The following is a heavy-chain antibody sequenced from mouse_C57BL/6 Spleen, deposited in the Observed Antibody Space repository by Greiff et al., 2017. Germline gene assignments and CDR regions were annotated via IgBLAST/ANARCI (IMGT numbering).Heavy chain of an antibody. J-gene: IGHJ4*01. V-gene: IGHV2-2*01. Sequence: QVQLKESGPGLVQPSQSLSITCTVSGFSLTSYGVHWVRQSPGKGLEWLGVIWSGGSTDYNAAFISRLSISKDNSKSQVFFKMNSLQADDTAIYYCARNSPDYYGSSPYYAMDYWGQGTSVTVSS. CDR3: ARNSPDYYGSSPYYAMDY. D-gene: IGHD1-1*01. CDR2: IWSGGST. CDR1: GFSLTSYG.